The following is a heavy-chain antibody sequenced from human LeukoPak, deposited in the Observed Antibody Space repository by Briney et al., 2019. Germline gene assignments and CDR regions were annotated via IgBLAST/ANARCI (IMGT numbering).Heavy chain of an antibody. CDR1: GYTFTGYN. CDR2: INPNSGGT. V-gene: IGHV1-2*02. CDR3: ARGNGVATSSDFDY. J-gene: IGHJ4*02. Sequence: ASVKVSCKASGYTFTGYNLHWVRQAPGRGLEWMGWINPNSGGTNYAQKFQGRVTMTRDTSISTAYMELGRLRSDDTAVYYCARGNGVATSSDFDYWGQGTLVTVSS. D-gene: IGHD2-2*01.